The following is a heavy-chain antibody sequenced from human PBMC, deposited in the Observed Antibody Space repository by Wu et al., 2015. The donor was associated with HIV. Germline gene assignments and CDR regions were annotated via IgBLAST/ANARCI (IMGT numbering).Heavy chain of an antibody. CDR3: ARDHQGRRDV. CDR2: INPSGGST. Sequence: QVQLVQSGAEVTKPGASVRVSCQTSGYSFTAHYIHWVRLAPGQGLEWIGIINPSGGSTTYAQKFSDRVTMTSDSLTSTVYMEMDDLRFDDTAVYYCARDHQGRRDVWGLGTTVTVSS. CDR1: GYSFTAHY. D-gene: IGHD2-2*01. J-gene: IGHJ6*02. V-gene: IGHV1-46*01.